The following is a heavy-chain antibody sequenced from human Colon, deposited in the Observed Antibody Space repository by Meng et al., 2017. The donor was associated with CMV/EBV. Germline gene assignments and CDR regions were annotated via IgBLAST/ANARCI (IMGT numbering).Heavy chain of an antibody. CDR2: INGVGDTT. CDR1: GFTFNRNS. Sequence: GESLKISCAASGFTFNRNSMSWVRQAPGKGLEWVSGINGVGDTTYYADSVKGRFTISRDNSKNTLYLRMIDLRVEDTAMYYCAKDRAYCGSFSCSPNYFDGWGQGNLVTVSS. J-gene: IGHJ4*02. CDR3: AKDRAYCGSFSCSPNYFDG. D-gene: IGHD2-21*01. V-gene: IGHV3-23*01.